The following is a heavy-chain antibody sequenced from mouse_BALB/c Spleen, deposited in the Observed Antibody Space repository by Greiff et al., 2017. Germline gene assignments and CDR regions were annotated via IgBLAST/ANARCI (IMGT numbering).Heavy chain of an antibody. CDR1: GFSLTSYG. CDR3: AKTGTGFAY. Sequence: VQRVESGPSLVQPSQSLSITCTVSGFSLTSYGVHWVRQSPGKGLEWLGVIWRGGSTDYNAAFMSRLSITKDNSKSQVFFKMNSLQADDTAIYYCAKTGTGFAYWGQGTLVTVSA. V-gene: IGHV2-5-1*01. J-gene: IGHJ3*01. CDR2: IWRGGST. D-gene: IGHD4-1*01.